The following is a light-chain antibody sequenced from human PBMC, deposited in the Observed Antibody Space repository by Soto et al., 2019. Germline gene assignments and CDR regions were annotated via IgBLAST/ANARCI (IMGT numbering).Light chain of an antibody. Sequence: DIQMTQSPSSVSASVGDRVTISCRASHDVRSWLAWYQQKPGKAPNLLIYGASTWQSGVPSRFSGSEAGTDFTLTISSLQPEDFITYYLQQANGEPWTFGQVTKVEMK. CDR3: QQANGEPWT. J-gene: IGKJ1*01. V-gene: IGKV1-12*02. CDR2: GAS. CDR1: HDVRSW.